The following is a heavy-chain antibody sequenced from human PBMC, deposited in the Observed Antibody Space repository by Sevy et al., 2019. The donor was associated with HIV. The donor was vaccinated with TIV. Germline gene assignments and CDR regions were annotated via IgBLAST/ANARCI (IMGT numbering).Heavy chain of an antibody. CDR1: GFTFSDYY. J-gene: IGHJ6*02. CDR3: ARGGAYDFWSGYQHYYYYGMDV. CDR2: INSSGSTI. V-gene: IGHV3-11*01. Sequence: GGSLRLSCAASGFTFSDYYMSWIRQAPGKGLEWVSYINSSGSTIYYSDSVKGRFTISRDNAKNPLYLQMNSLRAEDTAVYYCARGGAYDFWSGYQHYYYYGMDVWGHGTTVTVSS. D-gene: IGHD3-3*01.